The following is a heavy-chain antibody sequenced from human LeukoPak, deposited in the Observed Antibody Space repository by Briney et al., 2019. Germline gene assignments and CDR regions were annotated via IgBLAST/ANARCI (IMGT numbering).Heavy chain of an antibody. CDR3: ARESRADILTGYSALYY. CDR2: INPSGGST. CDR1: GYTFTSYY. V-gene: IGHV1-46*01. Sequence: ASVKVSFTASGYTFTSYYMHWVRQAPGQGLEWMGIINPSGGSTSYAQKFQGRVTMTRDTSTSTVYMELSSLRSEDTAVYYCARESRADILTGYSALYYWGQGTLVTVSS. D-gene: IGHD3-9*01. J-gene: IGHJ4*02.